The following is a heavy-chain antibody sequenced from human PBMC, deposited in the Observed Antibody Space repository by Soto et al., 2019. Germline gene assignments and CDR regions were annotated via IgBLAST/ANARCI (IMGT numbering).Heavy chain of an antibody. Sequence: QVQLQESGPGLVKPSETLSLTCTVSGGSVSSGSYYWSWIRQPPGKGLEWIGYIYYSGSTNYNPSLKSRVTISVDTSKNQFSLKLSSVTAADTAVYYCARSADGYSSSWYFAYWGQGTLVTVSS. V-gene: IGHV4-61*01. D-gene: IGHD6-13*01. CDR2: IYYSGST. CDR3: ARSADGYSSSWYFAY. CDR1: GGSVSSGSYY. J-gene: IGHJ4*02.